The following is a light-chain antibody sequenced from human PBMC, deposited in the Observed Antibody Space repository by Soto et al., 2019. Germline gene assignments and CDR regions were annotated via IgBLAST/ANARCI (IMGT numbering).Light chain of an antibody. CDR1: QSLSIGS. Sequence: EIVLTQSPATLSLSPGERATLVCRSSQSLSIGSLAWYQQKPGQAPRLVIYAASTRHTGIPDRFNGSGAGTDFVLTINRLEPEDFAVYYCQQYEGAPLTFGPGTKVDIK. V-gene: IGKV3-20*01. J-gene: IGKJ3*01. CDR3: QQYEGAPLT. CDR2: AAS.